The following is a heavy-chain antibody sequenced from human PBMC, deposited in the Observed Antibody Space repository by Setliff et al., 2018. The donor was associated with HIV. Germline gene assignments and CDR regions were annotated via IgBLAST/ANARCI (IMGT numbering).Heavy chain of an antibody. V-gene: IGHV1-69*10. D-gene: IGHD1-26*01. J-gene: IGHJ4*02. CDR2: IIPIVDIA. Sequence: SVKVSCKSSGGTFSSYAISWVRQAPGQGLEWMGGIIPIVDIAKYAQKFQDRVTITADKSTSTAFMELSSLRSEDTAVYYCARGAYRRRDGGTYFYQFDFWGRGTLVTVS. CDR1: GGTFSSYA. CDR3: ARGAYRRRDGGTYFYQFDF.